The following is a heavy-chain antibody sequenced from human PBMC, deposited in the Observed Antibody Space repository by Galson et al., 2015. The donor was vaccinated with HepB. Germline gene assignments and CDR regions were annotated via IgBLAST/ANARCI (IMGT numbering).Heavy chain of an antibody. Sequence: SLRLSCAASGFTFDDHAMHWVRQAPGRGLEWVAGISWNSGSIGYADSVKGRITISRDNAKNSLYVQMNSLRAEDTAFYYCAKDSGSGWSHYFDNWGQGTLVTVSS. D-gene: IGHD6-19*01. CDR1: GFTFDDHA. V-gene: IGHV3-9*01. J-gene: IGHJ4*02. CDR3: AKDSGSGWSHYFDN. CDR2: ISWNSGSI.